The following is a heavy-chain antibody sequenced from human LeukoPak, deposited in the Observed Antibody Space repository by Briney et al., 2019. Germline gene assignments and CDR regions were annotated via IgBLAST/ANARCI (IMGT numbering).Heavy chain of an antibody. J-gene: IGHJ6*02. D-gene: IGHD5-18*01. CDR1: GFAFSSYS. Sequence: GGSLRLSCAASGFAFSSYSMNWVSQAPGKGLEWVSSISSSSSYIYYADSVKGRFTISRDNAKNSLYLQMNSLRAEDTAVYYCAGSGSYGLEYYYGMDVWGQGTTVTVSS. CDR2: ISSSSSYI. CDR3: AGSGSYGLEYYYGMDV. V-gene: IGHV3-21*01.